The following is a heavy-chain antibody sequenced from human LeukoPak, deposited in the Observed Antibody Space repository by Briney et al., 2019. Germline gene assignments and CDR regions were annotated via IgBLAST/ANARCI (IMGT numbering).Heavy chain of an antibody. J-gene: IGHJ3*02. CDR1: GFTVSSNY. CDR3: ARDLSGSYYGAFDI. V-gene: IGHV3-66*02. D-gene: IGHD1-26*01. Sequence: GGSLRLSCAASGFTVSSNYMSWVREAPGKGLEWVSVIYSGGSTYYADSVKGRFTISRDSSKNTLYLQMNSLRAEDTAVYYCARDLSGSYYGAFDIWGQGTMVTVSS. CDR2: IYSGGST.